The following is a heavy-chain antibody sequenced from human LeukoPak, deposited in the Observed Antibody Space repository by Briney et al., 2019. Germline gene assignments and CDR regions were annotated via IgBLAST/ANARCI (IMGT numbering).Heavy chain of an antibody. CDR3: ARGIYDYVWGRIDY. V-gene: IGHV1-2*02. J-gene: IGHJ4*02. CDR1: GYTFTGYY. D-gene: IGHD3-16*01. CDR2: INPNSGGT. Sequence: ASVKVSCKASGYTFTGYYMHWVRQAPGQGLEWMGWINPNSGGTNYAQKFQGRVTMTRDTSISTAYMELSRLRSDDTAVYYCARGIYDYVWGRIDYWGQGTLVTVSS.